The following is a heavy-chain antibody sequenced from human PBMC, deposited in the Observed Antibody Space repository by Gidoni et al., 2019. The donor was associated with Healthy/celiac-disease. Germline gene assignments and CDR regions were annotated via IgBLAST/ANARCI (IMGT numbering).Heavy chain of an antibody. J-gene: IGHJ5*02. Sequence: QITLKESGPTLVKPTQTLTLTCTFSGFSLSTSGVGVGWIRQPPGKALEWLALIYWDDDKRYSPSLKSRLTITKDPSKNQVVLTMTNMDPVDTATYYCAHSRSCGPYQLLIQHLTSNWFDPWGQGTLVTVSS. CDR2: IYWDDDK. V-gene: IGHV2-5*02. D-gene: IGHD2-2*01. CDR1: GFSLSTSGVG. CDR3: AHSRSCGPYQLLIQHLTSNWFDP.